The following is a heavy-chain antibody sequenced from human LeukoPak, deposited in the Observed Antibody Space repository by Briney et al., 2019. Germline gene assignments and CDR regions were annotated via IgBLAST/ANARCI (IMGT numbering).Heavy chain of an antibody. D-gene: IGHD3-9*01. Sequence: GGSLRLSCAASGFTFSSYGMHWVRQAPGKGLEWVAFIRYDGSNKYYADSVKGRFTISRDNSKNTLYLQMNSLRAEDTAVYYCANSQTYYGILTRTGNDAFDIWGQGTMVTVSS. J-gene: IGHJ3*02. V-gene: IGHV3-30*02. CDR1: GFTFSSYG. CDR3: ANSQTYYGILTRTGNDAFDI. CDR2: IRYDGSNK.